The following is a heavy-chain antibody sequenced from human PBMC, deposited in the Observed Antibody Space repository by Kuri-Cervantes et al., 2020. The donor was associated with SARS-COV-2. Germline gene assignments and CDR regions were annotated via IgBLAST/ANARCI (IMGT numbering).Heavy chain of an antibody. CDR1: GGSFSGYY. D-gene: IGHD3-3*01. CDR3: ARGVRFLDPKYYYFYYYMDV. CDR2: TNHGGGT. V-gene: IGHV4-34*01. Sequence: SQTLSLTCAVYGGSFSGYYWSWIRQPPGKGLEWIGETNHGGGTNYNPSLMSRVTISVDTSKNQFSLKLRSVTAADTAVYYCARGVRFLDPKYYYFYYYMDVWGKGTTVTASS. J-gene: IGHJ6*03.